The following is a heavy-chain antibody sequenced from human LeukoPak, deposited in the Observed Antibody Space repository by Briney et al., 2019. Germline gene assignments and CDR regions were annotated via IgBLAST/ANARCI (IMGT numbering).Heavy chain of an antibody. J-gene: IGHJ5*02. CDR1: GYTFTSNY. V-gene: IGHV1-46*01. CDR3: ARDNSVRDEAWWFNP. CDR2: ISPSGGST. Sequence: ASVKVSCKAFGYTFTSNYMHWVRQATGQGPEWMGVISPSGGSTIYAQKFQDRLTLTRDMSTSTDYLELSSLRSEDTAVYYCARDNSVRDEAWWFNPWGQGTLVTVSS. D-gene: IGHD5-24*01.